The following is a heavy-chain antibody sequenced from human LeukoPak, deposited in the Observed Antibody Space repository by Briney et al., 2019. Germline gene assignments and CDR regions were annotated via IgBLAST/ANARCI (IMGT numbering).Heavy chain of an antibody. CDR2: ISGSGGST. J-gene: IGHJ4*02. CDR1: GFTFSSYA. D-gene: IGHD5-12*01. Sequence: GGSLRLSCAASGFTFSSYAMSWVRQAPGKGLEWVSAISGSGGSTYYADSVRGRFTISRDNSKNTLYLQMNSLRAEDTAVYYCAKVGGAATIPAPNFDYWGQGTLVTVSS. V-gene: IGHV3-23*01. CDR3: AKVGGAATIPAPNFDY.